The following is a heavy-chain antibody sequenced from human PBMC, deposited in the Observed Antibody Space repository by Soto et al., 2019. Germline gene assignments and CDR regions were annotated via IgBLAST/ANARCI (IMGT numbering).Heavy chain of an antibody. D-gene: IGHD4-17*01. J-gene: IGHJ4*02. V-gene: IGHV3-33*01. CDR2: ILDDGSDK. CDR1: GFSFSSYG. Sequence: QVQLVESGGGVVQPGRSLRLSCAASGFSFSSYGMHWVRQAPGKGLEWVAVILDDGSDKDYTDAVKGRFTISRDNSKNTLYLEMNSLRAEDTAVYYCARDDDYGDKGLDYWGQGTLVTVSS. CDR3: ARDDDYGDKGLDY.